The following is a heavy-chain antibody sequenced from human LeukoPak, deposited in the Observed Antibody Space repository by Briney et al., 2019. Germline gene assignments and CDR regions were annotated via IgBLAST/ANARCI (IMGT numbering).Heavy chain of an antibody. D-gene: IGHD2-2*02. CDR2: MNPSSANT. V-gene: IGHV1-8*02. CDR1: GGTFSSYA. CDR3: ARGTPYCSGASCYNY. Sequence: ASVKVSCKASGGTFSSYAISWVRQAPGQGLEWMGWMNPSSANTGYAQKLQGRVTMTRNTSISTAYMELSSLTTEDTAVYYCARGTPYCSGASCYNYWGQGTLVTVSS. J-gene: IGHJ4*02.